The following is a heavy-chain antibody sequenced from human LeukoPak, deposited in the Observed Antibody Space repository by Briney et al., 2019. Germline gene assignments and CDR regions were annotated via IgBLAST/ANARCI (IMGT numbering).Heavy chain of an antibody. D-gene: IGHD6-19*01. V-gene: IGHV4-39*07. CDR3: AREYTLYRSGWFLDY. CDR2: IDYSGST. CDR1: GDSSTNSLCY. J-gene: IGHJ4*02. Sequence: SETLSLTCTVSGDSSTNSLCYWGCIRQPPGKGLEWIGSIDYSGSTYYNPSLKSRATISIDTSKNQFSLKLSSVTAVDTAVYYCAREYTLYRSGWFLDYWGQGTVVTVSS.